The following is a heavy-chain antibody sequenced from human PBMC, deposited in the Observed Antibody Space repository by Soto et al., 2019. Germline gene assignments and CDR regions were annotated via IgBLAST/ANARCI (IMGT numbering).Heavy chain of an antibody. CDR1: GFTFSSYG. V-gene: IGHV3-48*01. CDR3: ARPKYSSSWYYFDY. J-gene: IGHJ4*02. Sequence: GGSLRLSCAASGFTFSSYGMRWVRQAPGKGLEWVSYISSGRSTIYYADSVKGRFTISRDNAKNSLYLQMNSLRAEDTAVYYCARPKYSSSWYYFDYWGQGTLVTVSS. CDR2: ISSGRSTI. D-gene: IGHD6-13*01.